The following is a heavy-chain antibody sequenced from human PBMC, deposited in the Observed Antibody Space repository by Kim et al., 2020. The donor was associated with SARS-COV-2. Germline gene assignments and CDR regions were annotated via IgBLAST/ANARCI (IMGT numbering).Heavy chain of an antibody. J-gene: IGHJ6*02. CDR2: IIPIFGTA. V-gene: IGHV1-69*13. D-gene: IGHD6-6*01. CDR3: ASRRAARPDNQWYYYGMDV. CDR1: GGTFSSYA. Sequence: SVKVSCKASGGTFSSYAISWVRQAPGQGLEWMGGIIPIFGTANYAQKFQGGVTITADESTSTAYMELSSLRSEDTAVYYCASRRAARPDNQWYYYGMDVWGQGTTVTVSS.